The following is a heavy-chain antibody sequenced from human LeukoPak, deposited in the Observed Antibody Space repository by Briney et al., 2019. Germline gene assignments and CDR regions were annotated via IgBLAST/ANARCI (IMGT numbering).Heavy chain of an antibody. J-gene: IGHJ6*02. D-gene: IGHD2-15*01. CDR3: ARGGLVVVVAATQDLDYYGMDV. V-gene: IGHV4-4*07. CDR2: IYTSGST. Sequence: PSETLSLTCTVSGGSISSYYWSWIRQPAGKGLEWIGRIYTSGSTNYNPSLKSRVTMSVDTSKSQFSLKLSSVTAADTAVYYCARGGLVVVVAATQDLDYYGMDVWGQGTTVTVSS. CDR1: GGSISSYY.